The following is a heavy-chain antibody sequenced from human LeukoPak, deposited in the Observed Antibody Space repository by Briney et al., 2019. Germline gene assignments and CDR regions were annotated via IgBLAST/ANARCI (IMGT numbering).Heavy chain of an antibody. D-gene: IGHD3-22*01. V-gene: IGHV3-23*01. CDR1: GFTFGSYA. J-gene: IGHJ4*02. CDR3: AKGGSYYYDSSGYYYFDY. CDR2: ISGSGGST. Sequence: GGSLRLSCAASGFTFGSYAMSWVRQAPGKGLEWVSAISGSGGSTYYADSVKGRFTISRDNSKNTLYLQMNSLRAEDTAVYYCAKGGSYYYDSSGYYYFDYWGQGTLVTVSS.